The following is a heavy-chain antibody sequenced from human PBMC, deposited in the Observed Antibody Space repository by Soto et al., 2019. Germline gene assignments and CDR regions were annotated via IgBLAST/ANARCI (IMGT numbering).Heavy chain of an antibody. V-gene: IGHV3-73*01. Sequence: GGALRLSCAASGFTFSGSAMHWVRQASGKGLEWVGRIRSKANSYATAYAASVKGRFTISRDDSKNTAYLQMNSLKTEDTAVYYCTGGAAATFDYWGQGTLVTVSS. J-gene: IGHJ4*02. CDR1: GFTFSGSA. CDR3: TGGAAATFDY. CDR2: IRSKANSYAT. D-gene: IGHD2-15*01.